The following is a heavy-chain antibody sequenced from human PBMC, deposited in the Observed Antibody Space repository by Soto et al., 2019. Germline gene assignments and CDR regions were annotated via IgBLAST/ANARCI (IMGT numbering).Heavy chain of an antibody. CDR1: GFTFSSYA. CDR2: ISSNGGST. Sequence: EVQLVESGGGLVQPGGSLRLSCAASGFTFSSYAMHWVRQAPGKGLEYVSAISSNGGSTYYANSVKGRFTISRDNSKNTLYLQMGSLRAEDMAVYYCATLRAYSGYDPDHDAFDIWGQGTMVTVSS. CDR3: ATLRAYSGYDPDHDAFDI. J-gene: IGHJ3*02. V-gene: IGHV3-64*01. D-gene: IGHD5-12*01.